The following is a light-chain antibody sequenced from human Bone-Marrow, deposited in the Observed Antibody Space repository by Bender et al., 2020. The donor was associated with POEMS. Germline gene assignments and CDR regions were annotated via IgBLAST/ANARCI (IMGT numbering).Light chain of an antibody. J-gene: IGLJ1*01. Sequence: QSALTQPASVSGSPGQSITISCTGTISDIDSYNFVSWYQQHPDKAPTVMIYDVSNRPSGVSNRFSASKSDNTASLTISGLLAEDEADYYCCSYAGVGVFGTGTRVIVL. CDR2: DVS. V-gene: IGLV2-14*03. CDR1: ISDIDSYNF. CDR3: CSYAGVGV.